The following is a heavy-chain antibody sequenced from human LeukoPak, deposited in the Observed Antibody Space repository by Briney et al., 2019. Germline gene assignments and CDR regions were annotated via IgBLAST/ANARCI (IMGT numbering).Heavy chain of an antibody. V-gene: IGHV3-23*01. CDR2: ISGSGGNP. J-gene: IGHJ4*02. CDR3: AKDHKEQQLVRSFDY. D-gene: IGHD6-13*01. CDR1: GFTFSSYA. Sequence: PGGSLRLSCAASGFTFSSYAMSWVRQAPGKGLEWVSAISGSGGNPYYADTVKGRFTISRDNSKNTLYLQMNSLRAEDTALYYCAKDHKEQQLVRSFDYWGQGTLVTVSS.